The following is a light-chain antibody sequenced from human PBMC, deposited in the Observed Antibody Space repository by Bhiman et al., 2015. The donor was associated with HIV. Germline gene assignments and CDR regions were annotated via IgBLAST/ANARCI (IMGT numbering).Light chain of an antibody. J-gene: IGLJ1*01. CDR2: GNS. Sequence: QSVLTQAPSVSGAPGQSVTISCTGSSSNIGAGYNVHWYQQLPGTAPKLLIYGNSNRPSGVPDRFSGSKSGTSASLAITGLQAEDEADYYCQSYDSSLTRHVFGTGTKVTVL. CDR1: SSNIGAGYN. V-gene: IGLV1-40*01. CDR3: QSYDSSLTRHV.